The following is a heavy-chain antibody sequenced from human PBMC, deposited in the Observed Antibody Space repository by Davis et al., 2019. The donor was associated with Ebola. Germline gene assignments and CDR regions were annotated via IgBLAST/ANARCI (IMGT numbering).Heavy chain of an antibody. D-gene: IGHD3-10*01. V-gene: IGHV1-3*01. J-gene: IGHJ4*02. CDR1: GFTLTNYA. CDR3: ARDRGGDYSFDY. Sequence: ASVKASCKASGFTLTNYAIHWVRQAPGQRLEWMGWVHGGNGNTKYSQRFQGRVTITTDTSASTAYMELSSLRSEDTSVYYCARDRGGDYSFDYWGQGTLVTVSS. CDR2: VHGGNGNT.